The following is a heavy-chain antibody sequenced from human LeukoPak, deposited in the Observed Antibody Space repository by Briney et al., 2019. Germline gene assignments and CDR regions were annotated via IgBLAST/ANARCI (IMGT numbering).Heavy chain of an antibody. CDR1: GYTFSSYT. CDR2: IIPNFGTP. D-gene: IGHD1-14*01. Sequence: ASVKVSCKASGYTFSSYTISWVRQAPGQGLEWMGGIIPNFGTPNYAQKFQGRVTITADKSTSTAYMELSSLRSEDTAVYYCARVLITSANWFDPWGQGTLVTVSS. CDR3: ARVLITSANWFDP. V-gene: IGHV1-69*06. J-gene: IGHJ5*02.